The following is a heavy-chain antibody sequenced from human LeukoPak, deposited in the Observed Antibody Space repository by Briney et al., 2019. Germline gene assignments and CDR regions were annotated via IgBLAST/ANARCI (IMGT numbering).Heavy chain of an antibody. J-gene: IGHJ4*02. CDR1: GFTFSSYS. V-gene: IGHV3-21*01. CDR3: ARGEGMIAAAGNYFDY. Sequence: GGSLGLSCAASGFTFSSYSMNWVRQAPGKGLEWVSSISSSSSYIYYADSVKGRFTISRDNAKNSLYLQMNSLRAEDTAVYYCARGEGMIAAAGNYFDYWGQGTLVTVSS. CDR2: ISSSSSYI. D-gene: IGHD6-13*01.